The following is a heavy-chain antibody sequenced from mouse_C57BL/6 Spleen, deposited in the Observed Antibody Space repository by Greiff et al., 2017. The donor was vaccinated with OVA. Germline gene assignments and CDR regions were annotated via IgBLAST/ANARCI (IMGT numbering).Heavy chain of an antibody. Sequence: QVQLQQPGAELVKPGASVKLSCKASGHTFTSYWMHWVKQRPGQGLEWIGMIHPNSGSTNYNEKFKSKATLTVDKSSSTAYMQLSSLTSEDSAVYYCARSGIYDGYSVYFDYWGQGTTLTVSS. CDR3: ARSGIYDGYSVYFDY. J-gene: IGHJ2*01. D-gene: IGHD2-3*01. CDR1: GHTFTSYW. CDR2: IHPNSGST. V-gene: IGHV1-64*01.